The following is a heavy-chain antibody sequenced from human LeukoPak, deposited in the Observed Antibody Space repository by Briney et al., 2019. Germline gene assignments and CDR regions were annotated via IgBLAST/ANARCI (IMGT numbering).Heavy chain of an antibody. V-gene: IGHV3-7*01. J-gene: IGHJ4*02. CDR2: IKQDGSEK. CDR1: AFTFSSFW. CDR3: ARLADS. Sequence: GGSLRLSCAASAFTFSSFWMSWVRQAPGKGLEWVAIIKQDGSEKYYVDSVKGRFTISRDNAKNSLYLQMNSLRAADTAVYFCARLADSWGQGTLVTVSS.